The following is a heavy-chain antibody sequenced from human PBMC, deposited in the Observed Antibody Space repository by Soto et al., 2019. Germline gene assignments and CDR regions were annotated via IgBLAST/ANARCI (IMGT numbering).Heavy chain of an antibody. CDR1: GDSVSSNGAA. CDR3: ARELRYCCGGTCYAYYYYGMDV. Sequence: PSQTLSLTCAISGDSVSSNGAAWNWIRQSPSRGLEWLGRTYYRSKWYNDYAISVKSRININPDTSKNQFSLQLNSVAPEDTAVYYCARELRYCCGGTCYAYYYYGMDVCGQGTTDAVSS. CDR2: TYYRSKWYN. J-gene: IGHJ6*02. V-gene: IGHV6-1*01. D-gene: IGHD2-15*01.